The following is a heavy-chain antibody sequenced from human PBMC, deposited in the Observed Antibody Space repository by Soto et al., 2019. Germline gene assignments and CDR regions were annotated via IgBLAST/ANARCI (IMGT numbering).Heavy chain of an antibody. J-gene: IGHJ4*02. V-gene: IGHV3-30*18. CDR2: ISHDGSNQ. D-gene: IGHD6-25*01. Sequence: GSLRLSCVASGFTLRTSGMHWVRRAPSKGLEWVAVISHDGSNQFYAESVKGRFTISRDNSKNMLYLQMNSLRADDPGVYFCAKDSSAAFDYWGQGTVVTVSS. CDR1: GFTLRTSG. CDR3: AKDSSAAFDY.